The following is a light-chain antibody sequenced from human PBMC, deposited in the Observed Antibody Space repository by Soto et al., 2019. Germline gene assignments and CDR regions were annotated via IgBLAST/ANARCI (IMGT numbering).Light chain of an antibody. Sequence: EIVLTQSPGTLSLSPGERATLSCRASRSVSSSYLAWYQQKPGQAPRLLIYGASSRATGIPDRFSGSGSGTDFTLTISRLEPEDFAVYYCQQSGSSPRTFGQGTKLEIK. CDR3: QQSGSSPRT. V-gene: IGKV3-20*01. CDR2: GAS. J-gene: IGKJ2*01. CDR1: RSVSSSY.